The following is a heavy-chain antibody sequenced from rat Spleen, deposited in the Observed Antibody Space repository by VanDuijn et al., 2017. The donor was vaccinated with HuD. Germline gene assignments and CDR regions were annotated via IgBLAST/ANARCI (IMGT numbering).Heavy chain of an antibody. J-gene: IGHJ2*01. CDR3: ARRHYGYTDYFDY. V-gene: IGHV5-22*01. CDR1: GFTFSDFY. D-gene: IGHD1-6*01. CDR2: IKFEDFTP. Sequence: EVQLVKSGGGLVQPGRSLKLSCAASGFTFSDFYMAWVRQAPKKGLEWVASIKFEDFTPYYRDSVMGRFTISSENAKSTLYLQMDSLRSEDTATYYCARRHYGYTDYFDYWGQGVMVTVSS.